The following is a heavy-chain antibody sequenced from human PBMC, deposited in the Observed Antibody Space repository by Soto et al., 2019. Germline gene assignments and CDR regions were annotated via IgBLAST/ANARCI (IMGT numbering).Heavy chain of an antibody. CDR1: GYIFTDYT. J-gene: IGHJ5*02. CDR3: AREGLVRGVLRGIRFDP. D-gene: IGHD3-10*01. CDR2: INAGNGDT. Sequence: QVQLVQSGAEVKKPGASVKVSCEASGYIFTDYTIHWVRQAPGQRLELMGWINAGNGDTKYSHQFQGRVTFSRDTSASTVYMELSSLRSEDTAVYYCAREGLVRGVLRGIRFDPWGQGTLVTVSS. V-gene: IGHV1-3*01.